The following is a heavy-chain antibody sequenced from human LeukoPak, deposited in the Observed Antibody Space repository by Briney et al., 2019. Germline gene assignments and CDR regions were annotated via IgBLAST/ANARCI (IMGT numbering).Heavy chain of an antibody. D-gene: IGHD2-15*01. CDR3: AREGMCSGGSCYEYYFDY. J-gene: IGHJ4*02. Sequence: GGSLRLSCAASGFTFTAYTMSWVRQAPGKGLEWVSVIYSGGSTYYADSVKGRFTISRDNSKNTLYLQMNSLRAEDTAVYYCAREGMCSGGSCYEYYFDYWGQGTLVTVSS. V-gene: IGHV3-53*01. CDR2: IYSGGST. CDR1: GFTFTAYT.